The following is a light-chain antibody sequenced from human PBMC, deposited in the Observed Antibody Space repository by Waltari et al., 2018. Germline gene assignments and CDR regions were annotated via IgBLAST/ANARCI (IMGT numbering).Light chain of an antibody. J-gene: IGLJ3*02. CDR2: YDS. CDR3: QVWDDVTDSGV. Sequence: YVLTQPPSVSVDPGKTARLTCGGDNLGSKSVHWYQQKPGQAPVLVMFYDSDRPSEIPERFSGSNSGNTATLTISWVEAGDEADYHCQVWDDVTDSGVFGGGTKLTVL. CDR1: NLGSKS. V-gene: IGLV3-21*04.